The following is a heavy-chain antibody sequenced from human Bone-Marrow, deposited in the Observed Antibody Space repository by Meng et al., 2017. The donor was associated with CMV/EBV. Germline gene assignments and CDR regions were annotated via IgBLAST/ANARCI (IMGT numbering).Heavy chain of an antibody. CDR3: ARSSWGVYWYFDL. V-gene: IGHV2-70D*14. CDR1: GFSLSTSGMR. CDR2: IDWDDDK. D-gene: IGHD7-27*01. Sequence: GPTLVIPTQTLTLTCTFPGFSLSTSGMRVSWIRQPPGKALEWLARIDWDDDKFYSTSLKTRLTISKDTSKNQVVLTMTNMDPVDTATYYCARSSWGVYWYFDLWGRGTLVTVSS. J-gene: IGHJ2*01.